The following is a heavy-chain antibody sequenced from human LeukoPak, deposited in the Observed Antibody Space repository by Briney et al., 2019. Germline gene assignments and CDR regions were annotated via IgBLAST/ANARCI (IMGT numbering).Heavy chain of an antibody. V-gene: IGHV1-46*01. CDR1: GYTFTSYY. J-gene: IGHJ4*02. CDR2: INPSGCST. CDR3: ARVGSQLPTRETDY. Sequence: ASVKVSCKASGYTFTSYYMHWVRQAPGQGLEWMGIINPSGCSTRYAQKFQGRVNMTRDTSTSTVHMELSSLRSEDTAVYYCARVGSQLPTRETDYWGQGTLVTVSS. D-gene: IGHD2-2*01.